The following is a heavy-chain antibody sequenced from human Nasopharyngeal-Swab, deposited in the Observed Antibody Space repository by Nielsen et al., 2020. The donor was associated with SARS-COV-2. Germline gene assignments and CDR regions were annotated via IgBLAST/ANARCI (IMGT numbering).Heavy chain of an antibody. V-gene: IGHV1-69*10. CDR2: IIPILGIA. Sequence: SVKVSCKASGGTFSSYAISWVRQAPGQGLEWMGGIIPILGIANYAQKFQGRVTITADKSTSTAYMELRSLRSEDTAVYYCARAMATVGAVYYYGMDVWGQGTTVTVSS. CDR1: GGTFSSYA. D-gene: IGHD4-23*01. CDR3: ARAMATVGAVYYYGMDV. J-gene: IGHJ6*02.